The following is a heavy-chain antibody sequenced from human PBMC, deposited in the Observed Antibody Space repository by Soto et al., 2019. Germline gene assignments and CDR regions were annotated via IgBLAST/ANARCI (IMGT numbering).Heavy chain of an antibody. Sequence: GGSLRLSCSVAGFTVSDSMSWVRQAPGKGLECVSFIHSDGSTHYTDSVRGRFTISRDNSKNTLYLQMDRLRVDDTAVYFCARDASGPFGYWGQGTLVTVSS. V-gene: IGHV3-53*01. CDR2: IHSDGST. J-gene: IGHJ4*02. CDR3: ARDASGPFGY. D-gene: IGHD6-19*01. CDR1: GFTVSDS.